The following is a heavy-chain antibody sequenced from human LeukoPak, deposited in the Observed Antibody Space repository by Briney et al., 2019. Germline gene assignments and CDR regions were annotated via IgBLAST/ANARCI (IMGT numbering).Heavy chain of an antibody. CDR3: ARVPISVIVAEGAFDI. D-gene: IGHD5-12*01. V-gene: IGHV4-59*01. CDR2: FYYSGTS. J-gene: IGHJ3*02. Sequence: PSETLSLTCTVSGDSINNSYWSWIRQPPGKGLEWIGYFYYSGTSNYNPSLQSRVTISGDTPMNRLSLRLISVTAADTAVYYCARVPISVIVAEGAFDIWGQGTMVAVSS. CDR1: GDSINNSY.